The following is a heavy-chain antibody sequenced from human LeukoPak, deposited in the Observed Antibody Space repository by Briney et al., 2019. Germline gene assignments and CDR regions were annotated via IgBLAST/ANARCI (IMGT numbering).Heavy chain of an antibody. J-gene: IGHJ4*02. CDR2: ISSSSSYI. Sequence: KSGGSLRLSCVVSGFSLSNYAMNWVRQAPGKGLEWVSSISSSSSYIYYADSVKGRFTISRDNAKNSLYLQMNSLRAEDTAVYYCARGYDSSGYYGYWGQGTLVTVSS. CDR3: ARGYDSSGYYGY. CDR1: GFSLSNYA. D-gene: IGHD3-22*01. V-gene: IGHV3-21*01.